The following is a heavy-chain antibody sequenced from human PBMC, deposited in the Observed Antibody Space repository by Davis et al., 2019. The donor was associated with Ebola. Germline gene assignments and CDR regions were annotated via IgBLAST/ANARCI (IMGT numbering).Heavy chain of an antibody. CDR3: ARSIRNGHIDY. CDR2: IIPILGIA. V-gene: IGHV1-69*02. CDR1: GGTFSSYT. J-gene: IGHJ4*02. D-gene: IGHD5-24*01. Sequence: SVKVSCKASGGTFSSYTISWVRQAPGQGLEWMGRIIPILGIANYAQKFQGRVTITADKSTSTAYMELSSLRSEDTAVYYCARSIRNGHIDYWGQGTLVTVSS.